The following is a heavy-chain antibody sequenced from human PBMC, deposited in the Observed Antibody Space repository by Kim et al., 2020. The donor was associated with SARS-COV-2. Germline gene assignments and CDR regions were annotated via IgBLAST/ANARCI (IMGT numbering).Heavy chain of an antibody. D-gene: IGHD6-19*01. Sequence: GGSLRLSCAASGFTFSSYAMSWVRQAPGKGLEWVSAISGSGGSTYYADSVKGRFTISRDNSKNTLYLQMNSLRAEDTAVYYCACEMDKVQQWLVSGGGFDYWGQGTLVTVSS. CDR1: GFTFSSYA. CDR3: ACEMDKVQQWLVSGGGFDY. J-gene: IGHJ4*02. V-gene: IGHV3-23*01. CDR2: ISGSGGST.